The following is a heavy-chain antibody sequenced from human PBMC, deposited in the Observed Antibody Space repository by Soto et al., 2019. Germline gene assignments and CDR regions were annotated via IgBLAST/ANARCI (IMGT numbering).Heavy chain of an antibody. J-gene: IGHJ4*02. D-gene: IGHD6-19*01. Sequence: QVQLVESGGGVDQPGRSLRLSCAASGFTFSSYAMHWVRQAPGKGLEWLAVISYDGSNKYYTDSVRGRFTISRDNSNNTLYLQMNSLRAEDTAVYYCARGPGAISVVGTGGYCDYWGQGTPVTVSS. CDR2: ISYDGSNK. V-gene: IGHV3-30-3*01. CDR3: ARGPGAISVVGTGGYCDY. CDR1: GFTFSSYA.